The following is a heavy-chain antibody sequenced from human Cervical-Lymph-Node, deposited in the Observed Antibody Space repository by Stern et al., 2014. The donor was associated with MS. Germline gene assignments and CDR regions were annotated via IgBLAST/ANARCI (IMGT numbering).Heavy chain of an antibody. V-gene: IGHV5-51*01. Sequence: DVHLVESGAEVKKPGESLKIYCKGSGYSFTSYWIGWVRPMPGKGREWMGIINPGDSDTRYSPSFQGQVTISADKSISTAYLQWSSLKASDTAMYYCARRHCSSRRCGWFDPWGQGTLVTVSS. CDR3: ARRHCSSRRCGWFDP. CDR2: INPGDSDT. J-gene: IGHJ5*02. CDR1: GYSFTSYW. D-gene: IGHD2-2*01.